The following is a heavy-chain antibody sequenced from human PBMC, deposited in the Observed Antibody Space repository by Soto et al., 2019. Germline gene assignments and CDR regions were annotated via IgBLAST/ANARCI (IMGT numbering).Heavy chain of an antibody. V-gene: IGHV5-51*01. CDR1: GYSFTSYW. CDR3: ARGPPVVPAPLANWFDP. J-gene: IGHJ5*02. D-gene: IGHD2-2*01. Sequence: GESLKISCEGSGYSFTSYWIGWVRQMPGKGLEWMGIIYPGDSDTRYSPSFQGQVTISADKSISTAYLQWSSLKASDTAMYYCARGPPVVPAPLANWFDPWGQGTLVTVSS. CDR2: IYPGDSDT.